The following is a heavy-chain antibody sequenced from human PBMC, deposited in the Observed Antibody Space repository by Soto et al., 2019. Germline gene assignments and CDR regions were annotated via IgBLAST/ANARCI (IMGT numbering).Heavy chain of an antibody. D-gene: IGHD4-17*01. J-gene: IGHJ5*02. CDR1: GFSFIKCA. CDR3: AKDAVYGDGFWLPES. V-gene: IGHV3-23*01. Sequence: WGSLRLSCAASGFSFIKCAIMFFRHSPGKGLEWVAGILGSGGTYHADSVKGRFTISKDNSLSTLYLQMDFLRADDTAVYYCAKDAVYGDGFWLPESWGQGTLVTVS. CDR2: ILGSGGT.